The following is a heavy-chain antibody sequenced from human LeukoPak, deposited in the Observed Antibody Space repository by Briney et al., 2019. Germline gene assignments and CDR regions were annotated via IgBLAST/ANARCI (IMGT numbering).Heavy chain of an antibody. CDR2: ISGRSSHV. D-gene: IGHD3-16*01. CDR1: GFSFSDYD. V-gene: IGHV3-21*01. J-gene: IGHJ1*01. Sequence: GGSLRLSCSASGFSFSDYDMNWVHQAPGKGLEWVSAISGRSSHVYYGESVKGRFTISRDNAKNSLYLQMDSLGVEDTAVYYCGRAFPPLRTSSAGDLWGQGTLVTVSS. CDR3: GRAFPPLRTSSAGDL.